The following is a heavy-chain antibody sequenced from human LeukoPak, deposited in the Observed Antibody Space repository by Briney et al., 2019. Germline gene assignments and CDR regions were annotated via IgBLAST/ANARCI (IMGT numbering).Heavy chain of an antibody. J-gene: IGHJ6*02. Sequence: ASVKLSCKASGYTFTSYYMHWVRQAPGQGLEWMGIINPSGGSTSYAQKFQGRVTMTRDTSTSTVYMELSSLRSEDTAVYYCARERSIAALNYGMDVWGQGTTVTVSS. D-gene: IGHD6-6*01. CDR2: INPSGGST. V-gene: IGHV1-46*01. CDR3: ARERSIAALNYGMDV. CDR1: GYTFTSYY.